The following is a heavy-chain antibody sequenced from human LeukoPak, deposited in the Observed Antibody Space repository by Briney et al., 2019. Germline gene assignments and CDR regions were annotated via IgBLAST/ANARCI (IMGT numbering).Heavy chain of an antibody. CDR1: GFTFSSYS. Sequence: GGSLRLSCAASGFTFSSYSMNWVRQAPGKGLEWVSSISSSSSYIYYADSVKGRFTISRDNAKNSLYLQMNSLRAEDTAVYYCARVLADYYDSSGPRAPGAFDIWGQGTMVTVSS. CDR2: ISSSSSYI. V-gene: IGHV3-21*01. CDR3: ARVLADYYDSSGPRAPGAFDI. J-gene: IGHJ3*02. D-gene: IGHD3-22*01.